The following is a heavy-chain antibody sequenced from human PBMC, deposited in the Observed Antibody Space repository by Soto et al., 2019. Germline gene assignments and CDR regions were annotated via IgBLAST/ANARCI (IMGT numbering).Heavy chain of an antibody. CDR1: GFSFIGYA. CDR3: AKKPSSSGYYPFDY. V-gene: IGHV3-23*01. D-gene: IGHD3-22*01. CDR2: ISGSYGST. Sequence: GGSLRLSCAASGFSFIGYAMSWVRQAPGKGLEWVSTISGSYGSTYYADSVKGRFTISRDNTKNTPYLEMNSLRAEDTAVYYCAKKPSSSGYYPFDYWGQGSLVTVSS. J-gene: IGHJ4*02.